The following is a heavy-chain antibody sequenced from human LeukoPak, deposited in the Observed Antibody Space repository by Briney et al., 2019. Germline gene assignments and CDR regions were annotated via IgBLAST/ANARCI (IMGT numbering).Heavy chain of an antibody. CDR2: INPNSGGT. J-gene: IGHJ4*02. CDR3: ARAGTEVQHLVQDY. D-gene: IGHD6-13*01. CDR1: GYTFTGYY. Sequence: GASVKVSCKASGYTFTGYYMHWARQAPGQGLEWMGWINPNSGGTNYAQKFQGRVTMTRDTSISTAYMELSRLRSDDTAIYYCARAGTEVQHLVQDYWGQGTLVTVSS. V-gene: IGHV1-2*02.